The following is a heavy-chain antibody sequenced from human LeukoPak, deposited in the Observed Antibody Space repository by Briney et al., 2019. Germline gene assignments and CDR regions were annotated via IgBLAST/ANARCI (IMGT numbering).Heavy chain of an antibody. CDR3: ARGGGESPGLDAFDI. V-gene: IGHV1-46*01. J-gene: IGHJ3*02. CDR1: GYTFTRYY. D-gene: IGHD3-10*01. Sequence: ASVKVSCKDCGYTFTRYYMHWVRQAPGQGLEWIGVINPSGGTTNYAQKFQGRVTMTRDMSTSTVYMELNSLRSEDTAVYYCARGGGESPGLDAFDIWGQGTMVTVSS. CDR2: INPSGGTT.